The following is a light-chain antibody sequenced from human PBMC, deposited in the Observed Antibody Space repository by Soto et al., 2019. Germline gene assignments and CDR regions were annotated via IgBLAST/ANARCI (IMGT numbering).Light chain of an antibody. J-gene: IGLJ2*01. V-gene: IGLV1-44*01. Sequence: QSVLTQPPSASGTPGQRVTISCSGSNSNIGSNTVNWYQQLPGTAPKLLIYSNNQRPSGVPDRFSGSKSGTSASLAISGLQSEDEADYYCAAWDDSLNGLLFGGGTKVIVL. CDR3: AAWDDSLNGLL. CDR1: NSNIGSNT. CDR2: SNN.